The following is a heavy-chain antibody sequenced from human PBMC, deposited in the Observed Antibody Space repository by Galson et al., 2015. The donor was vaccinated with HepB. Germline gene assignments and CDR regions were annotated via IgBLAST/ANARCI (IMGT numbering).Heavy chain of an antibody. D-gene: IGHD3-10*01. Sequence: SLRLSCAASGFTFSSYSMNWVRQAPGKGLEWVSYISSSSSTIYYADSVKGRFTISRDNAKNSLYLQMNSLRAEDTAVYYCARGGTMVRGVIGPPWGQGTLVTVSS. J-gene: IGHJ5*02. CDR3: ARGGTMVRGVIGPP. V-gene: IGHV3-48*04. CDR2: ISSSSSTI. CDR1: GFTFSSYS.